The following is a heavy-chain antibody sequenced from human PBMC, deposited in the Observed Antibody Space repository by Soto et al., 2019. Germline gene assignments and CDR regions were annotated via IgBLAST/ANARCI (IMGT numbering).Heavy chain of an antibody. CDR2: IYYSGST. CDR3: ARHMIGFIDYDFWSGYPRADAVDY. D-gene: IGHD3-3*01. CDR1: GGSISSSSYY. Sequence: PSETLSLTCTVSGGSISSSSYYWGWIRQPPGKGLEWIGIIYYSGSTYYNPSLKSRVTISVDTSKNQFSLKLSSVTAADTAVYYCARHMIGFIDYDFWSGYPRADAVDYWGQGTLVTVSS. V-gene: IGHV4-39*01. J-gene: IGHJ4*02.